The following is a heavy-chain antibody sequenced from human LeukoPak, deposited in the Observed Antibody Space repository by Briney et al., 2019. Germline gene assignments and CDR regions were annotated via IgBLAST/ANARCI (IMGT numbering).Heavy chain of an antibody. CDR3: ARVGDSSGYYWDFDY. D-gene: IGHD3-22*01. Sequence: SETLSLTCTVSGGSISSSSYYWGWIRQPPGKGLEWIGSIYYSGSTYYNLSLKSRVTISVDTSKNQFSLKLSSVTAADTAVYYCARVGDSSGYYWDFDYWGQGTLVTVSS. CDR1: GGSISSSSYY. V-gene: IGHV4-39*07. J-gene: IGHJ4*02. CDR2: IYYSGST.